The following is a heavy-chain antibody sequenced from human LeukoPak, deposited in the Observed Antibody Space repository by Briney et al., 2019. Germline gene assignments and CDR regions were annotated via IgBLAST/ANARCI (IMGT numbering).Heavy chain of an antibody. Sequence: SETLSLTCTVSGGSISSGSYHWGWIRQPPGKGLEWIGTISYSGSTYYNPSLKSRITISVDTSKNQFSLDLSSVTAADTAVYYCAIPTSRFSSRVDPWGQGTLVTVSS. J-gene: IGHJ5*02. CDR1: GGSISSGSYH. CDR3: AIPTSRFSSRVDP. V-gene: IGHV4-39*01. D-gene: IGHD2-2*01. CDR2: ISYSGST.